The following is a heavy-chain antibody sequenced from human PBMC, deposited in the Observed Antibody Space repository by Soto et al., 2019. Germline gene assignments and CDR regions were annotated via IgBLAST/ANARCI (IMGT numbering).Heavy chain of an antibody. D-gene: IGHD3-10*01. J-gene: IGHJ4*02. CDR1: GGSMSEYF. V-gene: IGHV4-59*01. CDR2: IYYLGST. CDR3: ARDGYDGSGSPYPAY. Sequence: SETLSLTCSVSGGSMSEYFWIWSRQSPGKGLEWIGYIYYLGSTDYNPSLKSRVTISVDTSKRQFSLRLTSVTAADTAVYYCARDGYDGSGSPYPAYWGPGTQVTVSS.